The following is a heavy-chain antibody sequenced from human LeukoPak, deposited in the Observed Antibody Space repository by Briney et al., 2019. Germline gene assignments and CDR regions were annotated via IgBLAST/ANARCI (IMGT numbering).Heavy chain of an antibody. CDR2: ICDSGST. V-gene: IGHV4-59*01. CDR1: DGSISNYY. Sequence: SETLSLTCSVSDGSISNYYWSWIRQPPGKGLEWIGYICDSGSTNYNPSLKSRVTISVDTSKNQFALKVSSVTAADTATYYCARDRELGYWGQGILVTVSS. J-gene: IGHJ4*02. D-gene: IGHD2/OR15-2a*01. CDR3: ARDRELGY.